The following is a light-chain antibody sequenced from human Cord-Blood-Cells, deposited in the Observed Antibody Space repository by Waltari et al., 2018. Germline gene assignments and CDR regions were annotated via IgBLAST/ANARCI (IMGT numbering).Light chain of an antibody. Sequence: EIVMTQSPATLSVSPGERATLSCRASQSVSSNLAWYKQKPGQAPRLLIYGASTRATGIPARFSGSGSGTECTLTISSLQSEELAVYYCQQYNNWPPYTFGQGTKLEIK. CDR1: QSVSSN. CDR2: GAS. V-gene: IGKV3D-15*01. J-gene: IGKJ2*01. CDR3: QQYNNWPPYT.